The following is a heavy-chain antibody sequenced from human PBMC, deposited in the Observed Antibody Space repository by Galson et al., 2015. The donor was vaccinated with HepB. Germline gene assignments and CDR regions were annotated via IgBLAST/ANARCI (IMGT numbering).Heavy chain of an antibody. J-gene: IGHJ5*02. Sequence: ETLSLTCTVSGDPINYNYWSWIRQPPGKGLEWIGYIYASGSSNYNPSLKSRVTMSLDTSKKQFSLKLSSVTAADTAVYYCARLQVLRGNIPQRWVDPWGQGTLVTVSS. CDR3: ARLQVLRGNIPQRWVDP. V-gene: IGHV4-59*08. CDR2: IYASGSS. CDR1: GDPINYNY. D-gene: IGHD3-10*01.